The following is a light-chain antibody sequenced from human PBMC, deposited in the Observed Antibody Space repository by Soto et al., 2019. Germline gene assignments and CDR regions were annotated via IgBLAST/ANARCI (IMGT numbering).Light chain of an antibody. V-gene: IGKV3-11*01. Sequence: EVVLTPSPGTLSLSPGDTATLACTASEKVRSSLGWYQQKPGQAPRLLIFDASNRATGVPARFSGSGTGTDFTLTISSLEQEDSAVYYCQLRNTWPPLHTFGQGNKLEIK. CDR2: DAS. CDR3: QLRNTWPPLHT. J-gene: IGKJ2*01. CDR1: EKVRSS.